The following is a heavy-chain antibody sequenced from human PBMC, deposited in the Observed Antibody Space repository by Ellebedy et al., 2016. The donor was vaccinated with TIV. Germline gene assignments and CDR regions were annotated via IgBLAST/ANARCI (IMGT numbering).Heavy chain of an antibody. CDR2: IWYDGTNK. V-gene: IGHV3-33*01. J-gene: IGHJ6*02. Sequence: GGSLRLSCAASGFTFSSYGMHWVRQAPGKGLEWVAVIWYDGTNKYYADSVKGRFTISRDNAKNSLYLQMNSLRAEDTAVYYCARSSVSSYYYYYYGVDVWGQGTTVTVSS. CDR1: GFTFSSYG. D-gene: IGHD4-11*01. CDR3: ARSSVSSYYYYYYGVDV.